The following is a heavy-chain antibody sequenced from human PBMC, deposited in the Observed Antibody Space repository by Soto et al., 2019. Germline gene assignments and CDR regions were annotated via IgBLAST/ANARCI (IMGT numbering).Heavy chain of an antibody. CDR3: ASHSGSYRTFYPTYYYSGMDV. V-gene: IGHV1-69*13. CDR2: IIPIFGTA. Sequence: SVKVSCKASGGTFSSYAISWVRQAPGQGLEWMGGIIPIFGTANYAQKFQGRVTITADESTSTAYMELSSLRSEDTAVYYCASHSGSYRTFYPTYYYSGMDVWGQGNTVTVSS. CDR1: GGTFSSYA. D-gene: IGHD1-26*01. J-gene: IGHJ6*02.